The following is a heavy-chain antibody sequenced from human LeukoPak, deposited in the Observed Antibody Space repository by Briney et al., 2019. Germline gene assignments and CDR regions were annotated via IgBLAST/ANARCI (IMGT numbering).Heavy chain of an antibody. CDR1: GFTFSSYA. J-gene: IGHJ4*02. Sequence: GGSLRLSCAASGFTFSSYAMSWVRQAPGKGLEWVSAISGSGGSTYYADSVKGRFTISRDNSKNTLYLQMNSLRAEDTAVYYCAKWGIWASSTSRDDFDYWGQGTLVTVSS. CDR3: AKWGIWASSTSRDDFDY. CDR2: ISGSGGST. V-gene: IGHV3-23*01. D-gene: IGHD2-2*01.